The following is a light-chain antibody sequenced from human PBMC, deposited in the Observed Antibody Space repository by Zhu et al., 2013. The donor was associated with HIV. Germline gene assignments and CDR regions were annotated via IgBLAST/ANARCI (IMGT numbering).Light chain of an antibody. J-gene: IGKJ1*01. CDR1: QSVSGKY. V-gene: IGKV3-20*01. CDR3: HHYGNSRWT. Sequence: EIVLTQSPGTLSLSPGERATLSCRASQSVSGKYFAWYQQKPGQPPRLLIYRASNRASGIPDRFSAGGSETDFTLTVSRLEPEDSAVYYCHHYGNSRWTFGQGTRV. CDR2: RAS.